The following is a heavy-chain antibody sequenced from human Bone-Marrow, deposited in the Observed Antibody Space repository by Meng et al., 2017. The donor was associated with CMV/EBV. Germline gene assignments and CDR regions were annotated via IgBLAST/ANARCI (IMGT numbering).Heavy chain of an antibody. V-gene: IGHV4-39*01. J-gene: IGHJ6*02. CDR3: ARQAGFWSGYRYVYGMDV. CDR1: GGSISSSSYY. Sequence: GSLRLSCTVSGGSISSSSYYWGWIRQPPGKGLEWIGSIYYSGSTYYNPSLKSRVTISVDTSKNQFSLKLSSVTAADTAVYYCARQAGFWSGYRYVYGMDVWGQGTTVTVSS. D-gene: IGHD3-3*01. CDR2: IYYSGST.